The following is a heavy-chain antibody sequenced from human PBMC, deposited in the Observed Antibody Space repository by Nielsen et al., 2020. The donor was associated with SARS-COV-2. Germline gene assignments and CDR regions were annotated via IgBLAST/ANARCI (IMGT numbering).Heavy chain of an antibody. Sequence: GESLKIFCKGSGYSFTSYWIGWVRQMPGKGLEWMGIIYPGDSDTRYSPSFQGQVTISADKSISTAYLQWSSLKASDTAMYYCARSPTVTTRYYYYGMDVWGQGTTVTVSS. D-gene: IGHD4-17*01. CDR3: ARSPTVTTRYYYYGMDV. CDR1: GYSFTSYW. J-gene: IGHJ6*02. V-gene: IGHV5-51*01. CDR2: IYPGDSDT.